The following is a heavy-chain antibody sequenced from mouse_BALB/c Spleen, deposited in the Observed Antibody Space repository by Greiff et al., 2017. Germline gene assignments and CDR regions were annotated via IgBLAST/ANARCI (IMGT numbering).Heavy chain of an antibody. CDR1: GFSLTSYG. CDR2: IWAGGST. J-gene: IGHJ4*01. V-gene: IGHV2-9*02. Sequence: VMLVESGPGLVAPSQSLSITCTVSGFSLTSYGVHWVRQPPGKGLEWLGVIWAGGSTNYNSALMSRLSISKDNSKSQVFLKMNSLQTDDTAMYYCARSTMITSLAMDYWGQGTSVTVSS. D-gene: IGHD2-4*01. CDR3: ARSTMITSLAMDY.